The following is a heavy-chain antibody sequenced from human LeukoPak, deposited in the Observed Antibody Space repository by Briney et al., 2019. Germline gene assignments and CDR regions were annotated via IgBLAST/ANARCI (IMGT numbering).Heavy chain of an antibody. D-gene: IGHD3-9*01. Sequence: ASVKVSCKASGYTFTGYYMHWVRQAPGQGLEGMGWINPNSGGTNYAQKFQGRVPMTRDTSISTAYMELSRLRSDDTAVYYCARDYDILTGYLHDAFDIWGQGTMVTVSS. CDR3: ARDYDILTGYLHDAFDI. CDR1: GYTFTGYY. CDR2: INPNSGGT. J-gene: IGHJ3*02. V-gene: IGHV1-2*02.